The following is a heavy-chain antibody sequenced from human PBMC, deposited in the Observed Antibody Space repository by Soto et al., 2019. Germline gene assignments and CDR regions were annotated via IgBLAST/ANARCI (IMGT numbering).Heavy chain of an antibody. CDR3: ARHGIHSPDLYYFDY. D-gene: IGHD1-26*01. V-gene: IGHV3-21*02. J-gene: IGHJ4*02. CDR2: ITGASGYI. CDR1: GFSFLSYG. Sequence: EVQLVESGGGLVKSGGSLRLACAASGFSFLSYGMSWVRQAPGKGPEWVAFITGASGYIWYADSVKGRFSVSRDNAGNSLFLEMSNLRDDAAAVYYCARHGIHSPDLYYFDYWGQGALVAVST.